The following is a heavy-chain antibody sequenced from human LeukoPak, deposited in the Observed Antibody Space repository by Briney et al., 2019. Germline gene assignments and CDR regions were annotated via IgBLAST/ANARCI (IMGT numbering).Heavy chain of an antibody. J-gene: IGHJ6*02. CDR2: IYIDGNT. CDR1: GFSVTSKD. CDR3: ARGGVVVALGSYGMDV. V-gene: IGHV3-53*01. D-gene: IGHD2-15*01. Sequence: GGSLRLSCAASGFSVTSKDMNWVRQAPGKGLEWVSVIYIDGNTYYADSVKGRFTISRDNSKNTLYLQMNTLRAEDTAVYYCARGGVVVALGSYGMDVWGQGTTVTVSS.